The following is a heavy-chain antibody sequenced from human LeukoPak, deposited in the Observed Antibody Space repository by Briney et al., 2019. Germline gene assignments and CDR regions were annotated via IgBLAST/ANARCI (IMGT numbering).Heavy chain of an antibody. CDR2: IYKIGTT. CDR3: ARSYYYGSGSYYDY. J-gene: IGHJ4*02. Sequence: SETLSLTCTVFGDSVTGYFLSWVRQPPGKGLEWIGHIYKIGTTNYNPSLKSRLTISADTSKNQFSLKLSSVTAADTAVYYCARSYYYGSGSYYDYWGQGTLVTVSS. D-gene: IGHD3-10*01. V-gene: IGHV4-4*09. CDR1: GDSVTGYF.